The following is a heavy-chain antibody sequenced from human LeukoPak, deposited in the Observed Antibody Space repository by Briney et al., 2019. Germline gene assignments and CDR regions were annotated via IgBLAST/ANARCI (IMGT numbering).Heavy chain of an antibody. CDR2: ISGSGGST. D-gene: IGHD1-7*01. Sequence: GGSLRLSCAASGFTFSSYAMSWVRQAPGKGLEWVSAISGSGGSTYYADSVKGRFTISRDNSKNTLYLQMNSLRAEDTAVYYCAREGYNWNYYSADYYMDVWGKGTTVTVSS. V-gene: IGHV3-23*01. CDR1: GFTFSSYA. J-gene: IGHJ6*03. CDR3: AREGYNWNYYSADYYMDV.